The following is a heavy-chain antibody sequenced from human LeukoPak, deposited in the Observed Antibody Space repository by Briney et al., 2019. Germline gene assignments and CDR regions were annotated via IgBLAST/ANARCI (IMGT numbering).Heavy chain of an antibody. CDR3: ARILSYGSGNYGMDV. V-gene: IGHV2-70*01. D-gene: IGHD3-10*01. Sequence: SGPALVKPTQTLTLTCAFSGFSLSSSGMCVSWIRQPPGQALEWLAHIDWDEDEYYRSSLKTRLTISKDPSENQVVLTMTNMDPVDTATYYCARILSYGSGNYGMDVWGRGTTVTVSS. CDR1: GFSLSSSGMC. CDR2: IDWDEDE. J-gene: IGHJ6*02.